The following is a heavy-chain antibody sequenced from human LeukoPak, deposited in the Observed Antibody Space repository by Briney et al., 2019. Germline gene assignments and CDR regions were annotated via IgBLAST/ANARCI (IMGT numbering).Heavy chain of an antibody. CDR2: ISGDGGST. Sequence: GGSLGLSCAASGFTFDDYAMHWVRQAPGKGLEWVSLISGDGGSTYYADSVKGRFTISRDNSKNSLYLQMNSLRTEDTALYYCAKDQVYYYDSSGYYKQYYYYGMDVWGQGTTVTVSS. D-gene: IGHD3-22*01. V-gene: IGHV3-43*02. CDR3: AKDQVYYYDSSGYYKQYYYYGMDV. J-gene: IGHJ6*02. CDR1: GFTFDDYA.